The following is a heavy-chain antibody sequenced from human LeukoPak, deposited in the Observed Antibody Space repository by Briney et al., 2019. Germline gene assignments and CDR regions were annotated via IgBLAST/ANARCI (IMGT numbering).Heavy chain of an antibody. CDR3: AELGITMIGGV. CDR1: GFTFSTYS. D-gene: IGHD3-10*02. J-gene: IGHJ6*04. V-gene: IGHV3-48*01. CDR2: ISSGSGTV. Sequence: GGSLRLSCSASGFTFSTYSMNWVRLAPGKGLEWVSYISSGSGTVYYADSVKGRFTISRDNAKNSLYLQMNSLRAEDTAVYYCAELGITMIGGVWGKGTTVTISS.